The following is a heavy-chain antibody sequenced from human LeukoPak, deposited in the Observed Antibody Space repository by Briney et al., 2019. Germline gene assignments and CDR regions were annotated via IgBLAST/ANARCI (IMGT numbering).Heavy chain of an antibody. CDR3: ARDPWAGKGI. Sequence: PGGSLRLSCAASGFTVSTNYMSWVRQAPGKGLEWVSVIYSGGSTYYADSVEGRFTNSRDNSQNPLYLQMNSLRAEDTAVYYCARDPWAGKGIWGQGTMVTVSS. D-gene: IGHD6-19*01. CDR2: IYSGGST. J-gene: IGHJ3*02. V-gene: IGHV3-53*01. CDR1: GFTVSTNY.